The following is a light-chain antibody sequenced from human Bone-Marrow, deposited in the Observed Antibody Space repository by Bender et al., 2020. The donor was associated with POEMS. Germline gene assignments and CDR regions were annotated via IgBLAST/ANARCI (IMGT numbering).Light chain of an antibody. V-gene: IGLV1-47*02. CDR1: SSNIGAHA. J-gene: IGLJ2*01. CDR2: SSH. Sequence: QSVLTQPPSASGTPGQRVTISCSGGSSNIGAHAVNWYQHLPGTAPKLLIYSSHRRPSEVPDRFSGSRSGTSASLAISGLRSEDEADYYCTAWDVGLSGPVFGGGTKLTVL. CDR3: TAWDVGLSGPV.